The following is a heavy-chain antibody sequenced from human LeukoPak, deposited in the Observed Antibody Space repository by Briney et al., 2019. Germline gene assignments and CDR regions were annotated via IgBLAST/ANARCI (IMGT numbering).Heavy chain of an antibody. Sequence: SETLSLTCTVSGGSIDTYYWNWIRQPPGKGLEWIGYVFHTGSTNYNPSLKSRVTISVDTSKNQFSLKLSSVTAADTAVYYCARGGGTEWLLVPFEYWGQGTLVTVSS. CDR2: VFHTGST. J-gene: IGHJ4*02. V-gene: IGHV4-59*01. CDR1: GGSIDTYY. CDR3: ARGGGTEWLLVPFEY. D-gene: IGHD3-22*01.